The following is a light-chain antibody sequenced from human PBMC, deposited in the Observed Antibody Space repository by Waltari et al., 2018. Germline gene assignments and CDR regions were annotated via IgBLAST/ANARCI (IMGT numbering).Light chain of an antibody. J-gene: IGLJ2*01. CDR3: QVWESSSDHPGV. Sequence: SYVLTQPPSVSVAPGQTARITCGVNNIGTKRVPWYHQRPGQAPVLVVYDDSDRPSGIPERFSGSNSGNTATLAISRVEAGDEADYYCQVWESSSDHPGVFGGGTKLTVL. V-gene: IGLV3-21*02. CDR1: NIGTKR. CDR2: DDS.